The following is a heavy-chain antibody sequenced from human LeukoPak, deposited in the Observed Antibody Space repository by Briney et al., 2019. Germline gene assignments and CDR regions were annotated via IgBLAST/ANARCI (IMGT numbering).Heavy chain of an antibody. CDR1: GFTFSSYW. V-gene: IGHV3-74*01. CDR2: INSDGSRT. D-gene: IGHD1-26*01. J-gene: IGHJ4*02. CDR3: GRDSPLVGATVAY. Sequence: PGGSLRLSCAASGFTFSSYWMHWVRQAPGKGLVWVSHINSDGSRTNFADSVKGRFTISRDNAKNTLYLQMNSLRVEDTAVYYCGRDSPLVGATVAYWGQGTLVTVSS.